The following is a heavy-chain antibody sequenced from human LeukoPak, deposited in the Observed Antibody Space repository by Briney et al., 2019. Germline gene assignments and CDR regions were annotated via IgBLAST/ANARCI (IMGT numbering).Heavy chain of an antibody. D-gene: IGHD3-22*01. Sequence: SETLSLTCAVYGGSFSGYYWSWIRQPPGKGLEWIGEINHSGSTNYNPSLKSRVTISVDTSKNQFSLKLSSVTAADTAVYYCARGPTDYYDSSGYYHTPYYYMDVWGKGTTVTVSS. CDR1: GGSFSGYY. CDR3: ARGPTDYYDSSGYYHTPYYYMDV. V-gene: IGHV4-34*01. J-gene: IGHJ6*03. CDR2: INHSGST.